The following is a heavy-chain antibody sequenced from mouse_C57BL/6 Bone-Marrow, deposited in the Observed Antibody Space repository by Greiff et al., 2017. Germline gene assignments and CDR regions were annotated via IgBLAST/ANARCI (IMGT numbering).Heavy chain of an antibody. Sequence: QVQLQQPGAELVMPGASVKLSCKASGYTFTSYWMHWVKQRPGQGLEWIGEIDPSDSYTNYNQKFKGKSTLTVDKSSSTAYMQLSSLTSEDSAVYYCARDYDDYFDYWGRGTTLTVSS. CDR3: ARDYDDYFDY. CDR1: GYTFTSYW. V-gene: IGHV1-69*01. CDR2: IDPSDSYT. D-gene: IGHD2-4*01. J-gene: IGHJ2*01.